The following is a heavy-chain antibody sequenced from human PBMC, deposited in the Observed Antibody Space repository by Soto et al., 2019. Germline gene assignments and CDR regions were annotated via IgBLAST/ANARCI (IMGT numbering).Heavy chain of an antibody. CDR2: IYYSGST. J-gene: IGHJ5*01. D-gene: IGHD3-22*01. V-gene: IGHV4-31*03. Sequence: SETLSLTCTVSGGSISSGGYYWSWIRQHPGKGLEWIGYIYYSGSTYYNPSLKSRVTISVDTSKNQFSLKLSSVTAADTAVYYCARDGFARYYYDGSGEISNWFDSWGQGTLVTLSS. CDR1: GGSISSGGYY. CDR3: ARDGFARYYYDGSGEISNWFDS.